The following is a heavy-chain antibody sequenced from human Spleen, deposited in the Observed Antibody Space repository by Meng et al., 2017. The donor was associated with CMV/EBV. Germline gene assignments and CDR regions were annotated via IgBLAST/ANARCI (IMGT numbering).Heavy chain of an antibody. J-gene: IGHJ4*02. D-gene: IGHD6-19*01. Sequence: GESLKISCAASGFIFSDYYMSWIRQAPGKGLEWVSHISSSNSDFTYYADSVKGRFTISRDNAKNSLYLQMNSLRAEDTAVYYCARYAVAGKYYYFDYWGQGTLVTVSS. CDR1: GFIFSDYY. V-gene: IGHV3-11*03. CDR2: ISSSNSDFT. CDR3: ARYAVAGKYYYFDY.